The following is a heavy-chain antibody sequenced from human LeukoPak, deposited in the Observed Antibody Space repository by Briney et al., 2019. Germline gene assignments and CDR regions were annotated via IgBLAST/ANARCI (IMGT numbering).Heavy chain of an antibody. D-gene: IGHD2-2*01. CDR2: IDHSGST. J-gene: IGHJ3*02. CDR3: ARQRDVGCSSIGCYGHGALDI. V-gene: IGHV4-34*01. CDR1: GGSFSGYY. Sequence: SETPSLTCAVYGGSFSGYYWSWIRQPPGKGLEWIGEIDHSGSTNYNPSLKSRVIISVDTSKNQFSLRLTSVTAADTAVYYCARQRDVGCSSIGCYGHGALDIWGQGTVVTVSS.